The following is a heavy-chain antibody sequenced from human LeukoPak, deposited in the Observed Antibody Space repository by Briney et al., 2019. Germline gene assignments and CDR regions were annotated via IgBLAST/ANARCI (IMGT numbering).Heavy chain of an antibody. CDR2: ISGSGGST. V-gene: IGHV3-23*01. D-gene: IGHD3-10*01. CDR3: ARDQERWFGESIGPSYDAFDI. CDR1: GFTFSSYA. J-gene: IGHJ3*02. Sequence: GGSLRLSCAASGFTFSSYAMSWVRQAPGKGLEWVSAISGSGGSTYYADSVKGRFTISRDNAKNPLYLQMNSLRAEDTAVYYCARDQERWFGESIGPSYDAFDIWGQGTMVTVSS.